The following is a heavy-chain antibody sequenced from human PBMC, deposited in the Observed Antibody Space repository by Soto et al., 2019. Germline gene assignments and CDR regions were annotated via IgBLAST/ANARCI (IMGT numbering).Heavy chain of an antibody. Sequence: GGSLRLSCAASGFTFGDCGMSWFRQAPGKGLEWVSTIHYSGSYTHYPDSVKGRFTISRDNSRNILYLQLNSLRAEDTAVYYCARDTSGHVHEYWGPGTLVTVSS. CDR2: IHYSGSYT. D-gene: IGHD3-10*01. V-gene: IGHV3-23*01. J-gene: IGHJ4*02. CDR3: ARDTSGHVHEY. CDR1: GFTFGDCG.